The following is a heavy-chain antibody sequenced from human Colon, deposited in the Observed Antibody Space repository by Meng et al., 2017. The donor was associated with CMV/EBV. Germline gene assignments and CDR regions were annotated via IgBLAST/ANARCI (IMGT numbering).Heavy chain of an antibody. CDR1: GVSVNNGSHY. D-gene: IGHD6-19*01. CDR3: ARESSGWSTGIDY. V-gene: IGHV4-61*01. CDR2: ISYSGNT. J-gene: IGHJ4*02. Sequence: GSLRLSCSVSGVSVNNGSHYWTWIRQPPGKGLEWIGYISYSGNTNYNPSLKSRVTISVDTSRNQFSLKLTSVSAADTAIYYCARESSGWSTGIDYWGQGALVTVSS.